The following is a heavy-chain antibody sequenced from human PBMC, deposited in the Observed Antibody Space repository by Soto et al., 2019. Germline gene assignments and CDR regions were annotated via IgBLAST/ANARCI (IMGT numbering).Heavy chain of an antibody. CDR3: ARGVRGSAYRDLYMDV. J-gene: IGHJ6*03. CDR2: INPDNGDT. Sequence: QVQLVQSGAEVKKPGASLKVSCTASGYTFRTFSVSCVRQAPGQGLEWIGWINPDNGDTNYGQKCQGRGTMTTSSFTIIWYMGVRGLRSDYAAVCDCARGVRGSAYRDLYMDVGGEGTTVTVSS. CDR1: GYTFRTFS. D-gene: IGHD3-10*02. V-gene: IGHV1-18*01.